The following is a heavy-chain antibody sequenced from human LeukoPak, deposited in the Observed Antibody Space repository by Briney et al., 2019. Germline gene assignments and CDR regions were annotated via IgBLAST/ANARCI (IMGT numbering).Heavy chain of an antibody. CDR1: GYSITTGYY. CDR3: ARDQDYYGSGSYGPDH. CDR2: IYTTGST. Sequence: SETLSLTCTVSGYSITTGYYWGWVRQPPGKGLEWIGSIYTTGSTYCNPSLKSRVTLSVDTSKNQFSLRLTSMTAADTAVYYCARDQDYYGSGSYGPDHWGQGTLVTVSS. D-gene: IGHD3-10*01. J-gene: IGHJ4*02. V-gene: IGHV4-38-2*02.